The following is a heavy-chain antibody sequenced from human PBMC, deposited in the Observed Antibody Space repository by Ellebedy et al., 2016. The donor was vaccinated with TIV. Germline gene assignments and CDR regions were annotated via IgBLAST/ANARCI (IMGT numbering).Heavy chain of an antibody. V-gene: IGHV3-7*01. D-gene: IGHD1-1*01. CDR1: GFTFSSFW. J-gene: IGHJ6*03. Sequence: GESLKISCAASGFTFSSFWMSWLRQAPGKGLESVANINEGGSETFYVDSAKGRFTISRDNAKNSLYLQMSSLRAEDTDVYYCARDPSLGRNLFYYMDVWGKGTTVIVSS. CDR3: ARDPSLGRNLFYYMDV. CDR2: INEGGSET.